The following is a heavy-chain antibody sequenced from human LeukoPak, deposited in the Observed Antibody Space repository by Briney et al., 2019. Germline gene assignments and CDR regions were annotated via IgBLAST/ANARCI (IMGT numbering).Heavy chain of an antibody. CDR1: GFTFSSYA. CDR3: ARDSIAGATVLDC. D-gene: IGHD1-26*01. J-gene: IGHJ4*02. CDR2: ISYDGSNK. V-gene: IGHV3-30*04. Sequence: GGSLRLSCAASGFTFSSYAMHWVRQAPGKGLEWVAVISYDGSNKYYADSVKGRFTISRDNSKNTLYLQMNSLRAEDTAVYYCARDSIAGATVLDCWGQGTLVTVSS.